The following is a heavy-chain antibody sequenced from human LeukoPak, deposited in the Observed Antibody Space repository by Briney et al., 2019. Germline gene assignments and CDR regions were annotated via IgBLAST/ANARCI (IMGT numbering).Heavy chain of an antibody. D-gene: IGHD3-10*01. CDR3: ARGTYGSKNYKRRDAAFFDY. Sequence: SETLSLTCTVSGGSISSSSYYWGWIRQPPGKGLEWIGSIYYSGSTYYNPSLKSRVTISVDTSKNQFSLNLNSLTAADTALYYCARGTYGSKNYKRRDAAFFDYWGQGTLVTVSS. V-gene: IGHV4-39*07. CDR2: IYYSGST. J-gene: IGHJ4*02. CDR1: GGSISSSSYY.